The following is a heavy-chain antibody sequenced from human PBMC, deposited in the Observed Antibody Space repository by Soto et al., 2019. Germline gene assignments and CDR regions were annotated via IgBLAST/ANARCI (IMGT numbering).Heavy chain of an antibody. CDR1: GFSFSDSG. J-gene: IGHJ4*02. V-gene: IGHV3-73*01. Sequence: GGSLRFSCAASGFSFSDSGIHWVRQASGKGLEWVGRIRTKSNSYATAYAASVKGRFTISRDDSENMAYLQMNSLKTEDTAVYYCTRLHFIVEPGINYWGRGTLVTVSS. CDR3: TRLHFIVEPGINY. CDR2: IRTKSNSYAT. D-gene: IGHD6-13*01.